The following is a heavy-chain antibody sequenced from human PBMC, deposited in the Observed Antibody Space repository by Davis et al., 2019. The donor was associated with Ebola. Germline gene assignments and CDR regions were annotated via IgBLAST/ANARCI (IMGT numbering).Heavy chain of an antibody. CDR2: IWYDGSNK. Sequence: PGGSLRLSCAASGFTFSGYGMHWVRQAPGKGLEWVAVIWYDGSNKYYADSVKGRFTISRDNSKNTLYLQMNSLRAEDTAVYYCARDIRTYYFDYWGQGTLVTVSS. J-gene: IGHJ4*02. CDR1: GFTFSGYG. CDR3: ARDIRTYYFDY. D-gene: IGHD2-21*01. V-gene: IGHV3-33*01.